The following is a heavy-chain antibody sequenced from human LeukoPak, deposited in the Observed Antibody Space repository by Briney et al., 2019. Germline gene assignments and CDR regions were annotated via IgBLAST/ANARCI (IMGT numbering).Heavy chain of an antibody. CDR1: GFTFSNYG. CDR2: IWYDGSNK. J-gene: IGHJ3*02. CDR3: ARAGEGFDT. V-gene: IGHV3-33*08. Sequence: GGCLRLSCAASGFTFSNYGMHWVRQAPGKGLEWVAVIWYDGSNKYYGDSVKGRFTISRDNSKNTLYLQMSSLRAEDTAIYYCARAGEGFDTWGQGTKVTVCS. D-gene: IGHD3-10*01.